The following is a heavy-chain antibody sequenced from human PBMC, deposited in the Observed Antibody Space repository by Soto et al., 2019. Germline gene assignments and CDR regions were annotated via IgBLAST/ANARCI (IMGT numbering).Heavy chain of an antibody. V-gene: IGHV2-5*02. D-gene: IGHD3-3*01. J-gene: IGHJ4*02. Sequence: QITLNESGPTPVKPRQTLTLTCTFSGFSLTTSGVGVGWIHQSPGKAPDWLELIYWDDDKRYRPSLKSRLTITKDTSKNQVVLTMADLDPADTATYYCAHRVLRTVFGLVTTTAIYFDFWGQGTPVAVSS. CDR2: IYWDDDK. CDR3: AHRVLRTVFGLVTTTAIYFDF. CDR1: GFSLTTSGVG.